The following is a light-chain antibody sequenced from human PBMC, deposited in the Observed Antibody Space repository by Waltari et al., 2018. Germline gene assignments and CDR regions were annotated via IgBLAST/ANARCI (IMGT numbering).Light chain of an antibody. CDR3: SSFTTNTTRV. Sequence: QPALPQPAYVSESHGQSFTISFTGTSSDVGAYYYVSWYQQHPGKAPKLLIYDVNNRPSGVSTRFSGSKFGNTAFLTISGLQAEDEADYYCSSFTTNTTRVFGGGTKLTVL. V-gene: IGLV2-14*03. J-gene: IGLJ2*01. CDR1: SSDVGAYYY. CDR2: DVN.